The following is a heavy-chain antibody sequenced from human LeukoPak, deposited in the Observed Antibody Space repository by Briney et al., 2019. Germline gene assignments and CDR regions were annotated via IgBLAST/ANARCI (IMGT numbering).Heavy chain of an antibody. D-gene: IGHD3-10*01. CDR1: GFTFSSYS. Sequence: GGSLRLSCAASGFTFSSYSMNWVRQAPGKGLEWVSSISSSSSYIYYADSMKGRFTISRDNAKNSLYLQMNSLRAEDTAVYYCAREYYYGSGDYACYYYGMDVWGQGTTATVSS. CDR2: ISSSSSYI. CDR3: AREYYYGSGDYACYYYGMDV. V-gene: IGHV3-21*01. J-gene: IGHJ6*02.